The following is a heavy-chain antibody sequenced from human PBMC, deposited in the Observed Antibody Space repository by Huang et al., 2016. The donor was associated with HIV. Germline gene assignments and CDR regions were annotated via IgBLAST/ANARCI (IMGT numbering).Heavy chain of an antibody. CDR3: AAGYDTYYDI. CDR1: GYTLTELS. Sequence: GAEVKKPGASVKVSCKVSGYTLTELSIHWVRQAPGKGLEWMGGFAPEHGETIYAQNFQGRVTMTEETSTDTAYMELHSLRPEDTAVYYCAAGYDTYYDIWGQGTMVIASS. J-gene: IGHJ3*02. CDR2: FAPEHGET. D-gene: IGHD2-21*01. V-gene: IGHV1-24*01.